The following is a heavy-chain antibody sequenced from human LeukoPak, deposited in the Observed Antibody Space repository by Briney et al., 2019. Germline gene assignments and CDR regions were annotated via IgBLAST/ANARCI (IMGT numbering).Heavy chain of an antibody. J-gene: IGHJ4*02. Sequence: ASVKVTCKASGYTFTGYYIHWVRQAPGQGLEWMGWINPNSGGTNYAQKFQGRVTMTRDTSISTAYMELSRLRSDDTAVYYCARDLVNYGGNENYWGQGTLVTVSS. V-gene: IGHV1-2*02. CDR2: INPNSGGT. D-gene: IGHD4-23*01. CDR1: GYTFTGYY. CDR3: ARDLVNYGGNENY.